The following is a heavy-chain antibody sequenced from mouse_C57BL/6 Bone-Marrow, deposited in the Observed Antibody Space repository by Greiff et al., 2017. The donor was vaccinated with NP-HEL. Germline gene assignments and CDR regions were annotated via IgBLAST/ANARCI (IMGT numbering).Heavy chain of an antibody. CDR2: INPSSGYT. D-gene: IGHD1-1*01. V-gene: IGHV1-7*01. Sequence: QVQLQQSGAELAKPGASVKLSCKASGYSFTSYWMHWVKQRPGQGLEWIGYINPSSGYTKYNQKFKDKATLTADKSSSTAYMQLSSLTYEDSAVYYCATVVAEGYFDVWGTGTTVTVSS. J-gene: IGHJ1*03. CDR3: ATVVAEGYFDV. CDR1: GYSFTSYW.